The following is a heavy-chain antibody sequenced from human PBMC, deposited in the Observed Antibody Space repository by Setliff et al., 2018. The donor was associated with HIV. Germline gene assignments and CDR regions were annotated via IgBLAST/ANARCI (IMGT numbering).Heavy chain of an antibody. CDR3: ARLGDDNSGYYQF. CDR2: IFPDDSDT. D-gene: IGHD3-22*01. J-gene: IGHJ4*02. CDR1: GYSFSDYW. Sequence: GESLTISCKGSGYSFSDYWIGWVRQMPGKGLEWMGIIFPDDSDTRYSPSFQGHVTISADKSISTAYLQWSSLKASDTAIYYCARLGDDNSGYYQFWGQGTLGTVSS. V-gene: IGHV5-51*01.